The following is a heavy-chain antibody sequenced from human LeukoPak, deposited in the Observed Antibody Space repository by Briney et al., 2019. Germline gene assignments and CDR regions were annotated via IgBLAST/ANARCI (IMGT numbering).Heavy chain of an antibody. V-gene: IGHV1-8*01. CDR3: AGAMDTAMGDY. CDR2: MNPNSGNT. Sequence: GASVKVSCKASGYTFTSYDINWVRQATGQGLEWMGWMNPNSGNTGYARKFQGRVTMTRNTSISTAYMELSSLRSEDTAVYYCAGAMDTAMGDYWGQGTLVTVSS. J-gene: IGHJ4*02. CDR1: GYTFTSYD. D-gene: IGHD5-18*01.